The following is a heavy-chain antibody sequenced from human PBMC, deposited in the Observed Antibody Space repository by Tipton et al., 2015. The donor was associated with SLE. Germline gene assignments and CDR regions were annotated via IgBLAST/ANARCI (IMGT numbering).Heavy chain of an antibody. CDR2: INHSGST. V-gene: IGHV4-34*01. D-gene: IGHD3-22*01. J-gene: IGHJ3*02. CDR1: GGTFTNYA. Sequence: QSGAEVKKPGSSVKVSCEASGGTFTNYAISWIRQPPGKGLEWIGEINHSGSTNYNPSLKSRVTISVDTSKNQFSLRLTSVTAADTAVYYCARNYFDNSGDAFDIWGQGTMVTVSS. CDR3: ARNYFDNSGDAFDI.